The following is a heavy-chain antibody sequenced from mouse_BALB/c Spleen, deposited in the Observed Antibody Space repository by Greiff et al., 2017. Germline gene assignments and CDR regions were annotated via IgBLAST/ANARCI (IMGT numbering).Heavy chain of an antibody. V-gene: IGHV5-12-2*01. Sequence: EVKVVESGGGLVQPGGSRKLSCAASGFTFSSYTMSWVRQTPEKRLEWVAYISNGGGSTYYPDTVKGRFTISRDNAKNTLYLQMSSLKSEDTAMYYCARQGKSYDYAAYWGQGTLVTVSA. D-gene: IGHD2-4*01. J-gene: IGHJ3*01. CDR2: ISNGGGST. CDR1: GFTFSSYT. CDR3: ARQGKSYDYAAY.